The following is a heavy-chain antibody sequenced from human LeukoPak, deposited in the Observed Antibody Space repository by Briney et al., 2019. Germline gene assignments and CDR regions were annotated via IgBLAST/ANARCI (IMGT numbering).Heavy chain of an antibody. Sequence: ASVKVSCKASGGTFSSYAISWVRQAPGQGLEWMGRIIPILGIANYAQKFQGRVTITADKSTSTAYMELRSLRSDDTAVYYCARGGRGYSYGYGVYWGQGTLVTVSS. D-gene: IGHD5-18*01. CDR2: IIPILGIA. V-gene: IGHV1-69*04. J-gene: IGHJ4*02. CDR1: GGTFSSYA. CDR3: ARGGRGYSYGYGVY.